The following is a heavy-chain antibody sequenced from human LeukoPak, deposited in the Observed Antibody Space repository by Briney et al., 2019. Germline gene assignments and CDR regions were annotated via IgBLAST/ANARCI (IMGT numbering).Heavy chain of an antibody. J-gene: IGHJ4*02. CDR1: GFTFSSYS. V-gene: IGHV3-30*02. Sequence: GGSLRLPCAASGFTFSSYSMNWVRQAPGKGLEWVAFIRYDGSNKYYADSVKGRFTISRDNSKNTLYLQMNSLRAEDTAVYYCAKDGVPSRYFGRNYFDYWGQGTLVTVSS. CDR2: IRYDGSNK. CDR3: AKDGVPSRYFGRNYFDY. D-gene: IGHD2-8*01.